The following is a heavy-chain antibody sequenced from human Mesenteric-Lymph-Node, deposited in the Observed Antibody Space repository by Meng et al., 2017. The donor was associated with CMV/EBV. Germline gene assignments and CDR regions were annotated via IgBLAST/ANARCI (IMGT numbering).Heavy chain of an antibody. D-gene: IGHD4-23*01. Sequence: VQLLQWGSGLLKPSETLSLTCAVYGGSFSGYYWSWIRQPPGKGLEWIGEINHSGSTNYNPSLKSRVTISVDTSKNQFSLKLSSVTAADTAVYYCARHQRWLKSEGGFNYWGQGTLVTVSS. CDR1: GGSFSGYY. CDR3: ARHQRWLKSEGGFNY. V-gene: IGHV4-34*01. CDR2: INHSGST. J-gene: IGHJ4*02.